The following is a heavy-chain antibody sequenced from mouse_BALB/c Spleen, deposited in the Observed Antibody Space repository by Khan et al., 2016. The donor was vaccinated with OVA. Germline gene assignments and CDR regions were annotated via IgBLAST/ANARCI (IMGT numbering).Heavy chain of an antibody. CDR1: GYTFINYW. Sequence: QVQLQQSGAELAKPGASVKMSCKASGYTFINYWIVWVKQRPGQGLEWIGYINPDTGKTEYNQNFKDKATLTADKSYTTAYMQLRSLTHEDSAVYYGSRSGLRWDFDYWGQGTTLTVSS. CDR3: SRSGLRWDFDY. V-gene: IGHV1-7*01. D-gene: IGHD1-1*01. CDR2: INPDTGKT. J-gene: IGHJ2*01.